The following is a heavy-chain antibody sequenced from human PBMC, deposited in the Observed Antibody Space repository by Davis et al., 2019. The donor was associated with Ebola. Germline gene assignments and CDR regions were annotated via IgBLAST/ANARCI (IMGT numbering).Heavy chain of an antibody. CDR1: GFIFNFYS. V-gene: IGHV3-64*04. CDR3: ARDGMRYNSGWIDN. J-gene: IGHJ5*02. D-gene: IGHD6-19*01. Sequence: GGSLRLSCSASGFIFNFYSMHWVRQTPGKGLEYVSSINSNGDDTHYADSVKGRFTISRDNSKNTQYLQMNSLRAEDTAVYYCARDGMRYNSGWIDNWGQGTLVTVSS. CDR2: INSNGDDT.